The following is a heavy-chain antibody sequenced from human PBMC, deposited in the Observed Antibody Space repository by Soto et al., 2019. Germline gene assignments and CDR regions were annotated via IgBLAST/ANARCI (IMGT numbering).Heavy chain of an antibody. CDR3: ARGRRRLSFVVVPSSPREGNWFDP. D-gene: IGHD2-2*01. Sequence: ASVKVSCKASGYTFTSYGISWVRQAPGQGLEWMGWISAYNGNTNYAQKLQGRVTMTTDTSTSTAYMELRSLRSDDTAVYYCARGRRRLSFVVVPSSPREGNWFDPWGQGTLVTVSS. CDR1: GYTFTSYG. CDR2: ISAYNGNT. J-gene: IGHJ5*02. V-gene: IGHV1-18*01.